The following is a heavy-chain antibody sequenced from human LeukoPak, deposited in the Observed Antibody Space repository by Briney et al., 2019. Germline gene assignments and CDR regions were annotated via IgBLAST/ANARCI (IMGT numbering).Heavy chain of an antibody. J-gene: IGHJ3*02. CDR3: AKTYVSDFWSGLGI. CDR1: GFTFSSYA. V-gene: IGHV3-23*01. D-gene: IGHD3-3*01. Sequence: EGSLRLSCAASGFTFSSYAMSWVRQAPGKGLEWVSAISGSGGSTYYADSVKGRFTISRDNSKNTLYLQMNSLRAEDTAVYYCAKTYVSDFWSGLGIWGQGTMVTVSS. CDR2: ISGSGGST.